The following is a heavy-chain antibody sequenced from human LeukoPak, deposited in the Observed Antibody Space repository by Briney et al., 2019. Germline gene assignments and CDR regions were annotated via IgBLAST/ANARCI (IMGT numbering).Heavy chain of an antibody. Sequence: PSETLSLTCSVSGGSISSSSYYWGWLRQPPGKGLEWIGSIYYSGSTYYTPSLKSRITISADTSKNQFSLKLSSVTAADTAVYYCARLPTDLLAFDYWGQGTLVTVSS. J-gene: IGHJ4*02. CDR2: IYYSGST. CDR1: GGSISSSSYY. V-gene: IGHV4-39*01. D-gene: IGHD2-8*02. CDR3: ARLPTDLLAFDY.